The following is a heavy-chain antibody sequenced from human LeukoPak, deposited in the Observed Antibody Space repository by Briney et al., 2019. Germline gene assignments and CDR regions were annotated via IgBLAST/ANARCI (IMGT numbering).Heavy chain of an antibody. V-gene: IGHV3-11*01. CDR1: GFNLSDYY. J-gene: IGHJ4*02. D-gene: IGHD3-10*01. CDR3: AGSGSPGDY. CDR2: ISPNDVNR. Sequence: GGSLRPSCVGSGFNLSDYYMSRIRQAPGKGLEWISYISPNDVNRYYVDAVKGRFTVSRDNAKNSLFLQMKSLRVEDTAVYYCAGSGSPGDYWGQGTLVTVS.